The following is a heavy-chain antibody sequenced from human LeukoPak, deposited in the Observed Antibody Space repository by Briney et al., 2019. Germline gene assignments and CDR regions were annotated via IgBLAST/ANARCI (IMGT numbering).Heavy chain of an antibody. Sequence: ASVKVSCKASGYTFTSYDINWVRQATAQGLEWMGWMNPNSGNTGYAQKFQGRVTMTRNTSISTAYMELSSLRSEDTAVYYCARAYYYGSGSTEFDYWGQGTLVTVSS. D-gene: IGHD3-10*01. J-gene: IGHJ4*02. CDR1: GYTFTSYD. CDR3: ARAYYYGSGSTEFDY. CDR2: MNPNSGNT. V-gene: IGHV1-8*01.